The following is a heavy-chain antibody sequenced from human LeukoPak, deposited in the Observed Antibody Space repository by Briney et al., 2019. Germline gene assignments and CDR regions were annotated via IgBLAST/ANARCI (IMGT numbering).Heavy chain of an antibody. CDR2: ISGSGHDV. CDR3: SRDPRHNDY. V-gene: IGHV3-11*01. CDR1: GSIFSDSY. J-gene: IGHJ4*02. Sequence: GGSLRLSCAASGSIFSDSYMTWIRQTPGKGLELLSYISGSGHDVNYIDSVRGRFTISRDNAKNSLYLHMNGLTVEDTAVYYCSRDPRHNDYWGQGTLVTVSS.